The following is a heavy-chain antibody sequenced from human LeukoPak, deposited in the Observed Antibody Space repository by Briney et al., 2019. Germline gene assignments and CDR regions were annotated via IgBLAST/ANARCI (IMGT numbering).Heavy chain of an antibody. CDR3: ARLSKDSSGWGDFDY. J-gene: IGHJ4*02. V-gene: IGHV4-59*01. D-gene: IGHD6-19*01. CDR1: GGSISSYY. Sequence: SETLSLTCTVSGGSISSYYWSWIRQPPGKGLEWIGYIYYSGSTNYNPSLKSRVTISVDTSKNQFSLKLSSVTAADTAVYYCARLSKDSSGWGDFDYWGQGTLVTVSS. CDR2: IYYSGST.